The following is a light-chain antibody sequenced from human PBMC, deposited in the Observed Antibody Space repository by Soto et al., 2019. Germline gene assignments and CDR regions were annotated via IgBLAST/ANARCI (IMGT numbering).Light chain of an antibody. CDR3: CSYAGSYTFYV. Sequence: QSVLTQPRSVSGSPGQSVTISCTGTSSDVGGYNYVSWYQQHPGKAPKLMIYDVSKRPSGVPDRFSGSKSGNTASLTISGLQAEDEAAYYCCSYAGSYTFYVFGTGTKVTVL. J-gene: IGLJ1*01. V-gene: IGLV2-11*01. CDR1: SSDVGGYNY. CDR2: DVS.